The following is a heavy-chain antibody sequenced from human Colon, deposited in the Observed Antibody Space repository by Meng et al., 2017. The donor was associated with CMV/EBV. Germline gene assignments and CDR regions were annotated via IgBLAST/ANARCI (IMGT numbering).Heavy chain of an antibody. V-gene: IGHV3-7*01. CDR1: GFIFNTYW. D-gene: IGHD6-19*01. CDR3: ARGSVGYYGMDV. CDR2: IKEDGSEK. J-gene: IGHJ6*02. Sequence: GESLKISCGVSGFIFNTYWMSWVRQAPGKGLEWVANIKEDGSEKHYVDSVKGRFTISRDNAKNSLYLEMSSLRAEDTAAYFCARGSVGYYGMDVWGQGTTVTVSS.